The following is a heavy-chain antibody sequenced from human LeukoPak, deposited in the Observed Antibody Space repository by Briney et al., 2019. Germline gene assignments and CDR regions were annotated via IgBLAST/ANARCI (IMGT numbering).Heavy chain of an antibody. CDR2: IWYGGSNK. CDR3: AKSTYSFSPFDI. D-gene: IGHD5-18*01. J-gene: IGHJ3*02. Sequence: HPGRSLRLSCAASGFTFSSYGMHWVRQAPGKGLEWVAVIWYGGSNKYYADSVKGRFTISRDNSKNTLYLQMNSLRVEDTAVYSCAKSTYSFSPFDIWGQGTMVTVSS. CDR1: GFTFSSYG. V-gene: IGHV3-30*18.